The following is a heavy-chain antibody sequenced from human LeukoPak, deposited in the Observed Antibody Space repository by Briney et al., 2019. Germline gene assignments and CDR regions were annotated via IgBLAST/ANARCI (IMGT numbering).Heavy chain of an antibody. J-gene: IGHJ6*02. CDR1: GFTFSSYA. V-gene: IGHV3-30-3*01. D-gene: IGHD3-10*01. Sequence: QPGRSLRLSCAASGFTFSSYAMHWVRQAPGKGLEWVAVISYDGSNKYYADSVKGRFTISRDNSKNMLYLQMNSLRAEDTAVYYCARDEKDVLLWFGELLGYYYYGMDVWGQGTSVTVSS. CDR2: ISYDGSNK. CDR3: ARDEKDVLLWFGELLGYYYYGMDV.